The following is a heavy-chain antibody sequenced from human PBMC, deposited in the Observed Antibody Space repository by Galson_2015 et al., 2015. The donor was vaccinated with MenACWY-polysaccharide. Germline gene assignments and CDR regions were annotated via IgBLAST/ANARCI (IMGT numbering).Heavy chain of an antibody. D-gene: IGHD4-17*01. CDR2: ISGSGTNT. V-gene: IGHV3-23*01. CDR1: GFSFSSYD. Sequence: SLRLSCAASGFSFSSYDISWLRQAPGKGLEWVSSISGSGTNTYFAESVKGRFAISRDNSKNTIYLQMNGLRAEDTAIYYCAKSPIPTTVTSSQWFDSWGQGTLVTVSS. J-gene: IGHJ5*01. CDR3: AKSPIPTTVTSSQWFDS.